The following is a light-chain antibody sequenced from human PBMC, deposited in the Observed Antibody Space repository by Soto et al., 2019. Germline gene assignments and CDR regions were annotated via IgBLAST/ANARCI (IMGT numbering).Light chain of an antibody. J-gene: IGLJ1*01. CDR1: SSDIDAYNY. V-gene: IGLV2-14*01. Sequence: QSALTQPAAVSGSPGQSITISWTATSSDIDAYNYVTWYQQHPGNSPKLMIYDVSNRPSEISNRFSGSKSGNTASLTISGLQAEDEADYYCGSYTTSSNYVFGTGTKVTVL. CDR3: GSYTTSSNYV. CDR2: DVS.